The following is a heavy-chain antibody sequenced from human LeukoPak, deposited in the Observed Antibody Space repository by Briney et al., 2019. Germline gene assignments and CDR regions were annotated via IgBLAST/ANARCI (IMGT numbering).Heavy chain of an antibody. CDR2: IYYTGNT. J-gene: IGHJ3*02. V-gene: IGHV4-39*07. Sequence: SETLSLTCTVSGGAISSRTYYWGWIRQPPGKGLEWIGSIYYTGNTFYNPSLKSRVTISVDTSKNQFSMKLSSVTAADAAVYFCAREWTTWGAFDIWGQGTMVTVSS. CDR1: GGAISSRTYY. CDR3: AREWTTWGAFDI. D-gene: IGHD2/OR15-2a*01.